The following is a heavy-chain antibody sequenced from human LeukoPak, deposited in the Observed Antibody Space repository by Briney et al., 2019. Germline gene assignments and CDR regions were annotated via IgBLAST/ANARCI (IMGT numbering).Heavy chain of an antibody. V-gene: IGHV3-23*01. J-gene: IGHJ4*02. D-gene: IGHD2-15*01. CDR2: ITGDGGNT. Sequence: GGSLRLSCAASGFTFSSHAMAWVRQAPGKGLEWVSGITGDGGNTYYADSVKGRFTISRDNSKNTLYLQMNSLRAEDTAVYYCAKGYRNGGSCYCQFDYWGQGTLVTVAS. CDR3: AKGYRNGGSCYCQFDY. CDR1: GFTFSSHA.